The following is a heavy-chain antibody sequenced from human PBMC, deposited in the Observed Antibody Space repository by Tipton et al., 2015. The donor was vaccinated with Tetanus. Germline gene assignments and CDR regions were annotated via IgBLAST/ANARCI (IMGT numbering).Heavy chain of an antibody. CDR3: AGYYVFWSGYYNGYYGMDV. V-gene: IGHV3-11*01. Sequence: SLRLSCAASGFTFSDYYMSWIRQAPGKGLEWVSYISSSGSTIYYADSVKGRFTISRDNAKNSLYLQMNSLRAEDTAVYYCAGYYVFWSGYYNGYYGMDVWGQGTTVTVSS. D-gene: IGHD3-3*01. CDR1: GFTFSDYY. J-gene: IGHJ6*02. CDR2: ISSSGSTI.